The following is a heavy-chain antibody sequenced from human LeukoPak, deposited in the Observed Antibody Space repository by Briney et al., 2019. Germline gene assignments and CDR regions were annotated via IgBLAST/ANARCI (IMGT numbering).Heavy chain of an antibody. CDR2: ISYDGSNK. D-gene: IGHD3-10*01. CDR1: GFTFSSYA. J-gene: IGHJ4*01. Sequence: GRSLRLSCAASGFTFSSYAIHWVRQAPGKGLEWVAVISYDGSNKYYADSVKGRFTISRDNSKNTLYLQMNSLRGEDTAVYYCARDLRGSDAYYFDYWGQGTLVTVSS. CDR3: ARDLRGSDAYYFDY. V-gene: IGHV3-30-3*01.